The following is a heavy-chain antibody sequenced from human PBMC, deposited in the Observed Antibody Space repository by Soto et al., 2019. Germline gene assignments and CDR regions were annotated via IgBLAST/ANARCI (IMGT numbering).Heavy chain of an antibody. J-gene: IGHJ6*02. CDR3: ARDRRYSYGYGRDYYYYYGMDV. CDR2: ISYDGSNK. V-gene: IGHV3-30-3*01. Sequence: QVQLVESGGGVVQPGRSLRLSCAASGFTFSSYAMHWVRQAPGKGLEWVAGISYDGSNKYYADSVKGRFTISRDNSKNTLYLQMKSLRAEDTAVYYCARDRRYSYGYGRDYYYYYGMDVWGQGTTVTVSS. D-gene: IGHD5-18*01. CDR1: GFTFSSYA.